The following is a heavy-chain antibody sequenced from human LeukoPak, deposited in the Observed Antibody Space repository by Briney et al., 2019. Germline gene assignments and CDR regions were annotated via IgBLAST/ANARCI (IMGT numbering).Heavy chain of an antibody. CDR2: ISSSSSYI. CDR3: ARDSQLPIDY. V-gene: IGHV3-21*04. D-gene: IGHD2-2*01. CDR1: GFTFSSYS. Sequence: KAGGSQRLSCAASGFTFSSYSMNWVRQAPGKGLEWVSSISSSSSYIYYADSVKGRFTISRDNAKNSLYLQMNSLRAEDTAVYYCARDSQLPIDYWGQGTLVTVSS. J-gene: IGHJ4*02.